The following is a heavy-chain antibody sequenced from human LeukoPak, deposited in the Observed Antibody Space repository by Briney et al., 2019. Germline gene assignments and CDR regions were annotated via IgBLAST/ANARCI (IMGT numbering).Heavy chain of an antibody. Sequence: GGSLRLSCAASGFTFSSYWMNWARQAPGKGLEWVGFIRGKSYGETTEYAASVKDRFSISRDDSKSVAYLQMNNLKIEDTAVYYCAALTPGVVIAVPFDPWGQGTLVAVSS. CDR2: IRGKSYGETT. V-gene: IGHV3-49*04. D-gene: IGHD2-15*01. CDR3: AALTPGVVIAVPFDP. CDR1: GFTFSSYW. J-gene: IGHJ5*02.